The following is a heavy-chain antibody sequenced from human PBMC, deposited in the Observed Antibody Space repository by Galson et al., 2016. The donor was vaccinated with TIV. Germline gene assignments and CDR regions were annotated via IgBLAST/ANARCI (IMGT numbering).Heavy chain of an antibody. CDR2: ITSKTYGATT. CDR3: TRTAMGSTRNAFDI. V-gene: IGHV3-49*03. D-gene: IGHD1-1*01. J-gene: IGHJ3*02. CDR1: GFTFGHYA. Sequence: SLRLSCAASGFTFGHYAVNWFRQAPGKGLEWVGFITSKTYGATTEYAASVKGRFTISRDDSRNIAYLQMNSLKTEDTAVYYCTRTAMGSTRNAFDIWGQGTVVT.